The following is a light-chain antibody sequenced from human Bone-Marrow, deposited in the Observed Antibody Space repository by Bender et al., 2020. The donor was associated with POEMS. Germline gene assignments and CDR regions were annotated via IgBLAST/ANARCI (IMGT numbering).Light chain of an antibody. CDR1: SSDVGGYGY. Sequence: QSALTQPPSASGSPGQSVTISCTGTSSDVGGYGYVSWYQQHPGKAPKVMIYDVSRRPSGVPDRFSGSKSGNTASLTISGLQAEDEAHYYCCSYAGSSTLGVFGTGTKVTVL. V-gene: IGLV2-11*01. J-gene: IGLJ1*01. CDR2: DVS. CDR3: CSYAGSSTLGV.